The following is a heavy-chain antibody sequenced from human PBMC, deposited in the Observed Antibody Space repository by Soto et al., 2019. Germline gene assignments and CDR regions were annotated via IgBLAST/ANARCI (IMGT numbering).Heavy chain of an antibody. J-gene: IGHJ4*02. Sequence: GESVKITCKASGYTFRNYCVGWVRRMAVKGLERMGMIQPDVPEIIYSPSFQGQVTISVDKLTSTAFLHWSSLQASDTAMYYCASPITVFGVFCLRGQGA. D-gene: IGHD3-3*01. CDR3: ASPITVFGVFCL. CDR2: IQPDVPEI. V-gene: IGHV5-51*01. CDR1: GYTFRNYC.